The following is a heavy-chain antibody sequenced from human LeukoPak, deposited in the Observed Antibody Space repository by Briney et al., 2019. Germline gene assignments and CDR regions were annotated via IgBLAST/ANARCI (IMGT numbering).Heavy chain of an antibody. J-gene: IGHJ4*02. Sequence: GGSLRLSCAASGFTVSSNYMSWVRQAPGKGLEWVSVIYSGGSTYYADSVKGRFTISRDNSKNTLYLQMNSLRAEDTAVYYCARPGYYDSSGYSIDYWGLGTLVTVSS. CDR3: ARPGYYDSSGYSIDY. D-gene: IGHD3-22*01. CDR2: IYSGGST. V-gene: IGHV3-66*04. CDR1: GFTVSSNY.